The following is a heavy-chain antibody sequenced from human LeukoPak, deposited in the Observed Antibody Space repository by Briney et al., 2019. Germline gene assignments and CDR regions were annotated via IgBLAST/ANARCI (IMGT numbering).Heavy chain of an antibody. CDR1: GFTFTNNF. Sequence: GGSLRLSCAASGFTFTNNFMSWVRQVPGKGLEWVSVIYSDGTTYYADSVRGRFTISRDNSKNTLYLQMNSLRAEDTAVYYCAREHYNVLTGRGGYFDYWGQGTLVTVSS. V-gene: IGHV3-53*01. CDR3: AREHYNVLTGRGGYFDY. D-gene: IGHD3-9*01. J-gene: IGHJ4*02. CDR2: IYSDGTT.